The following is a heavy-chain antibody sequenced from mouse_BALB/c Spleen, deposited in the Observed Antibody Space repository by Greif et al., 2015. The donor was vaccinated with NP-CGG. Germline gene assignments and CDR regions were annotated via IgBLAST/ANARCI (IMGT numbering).Heavy chain of an antibody. CDR2: ISSGGSYT. J-gene: IGHJ2*01. CDR3: ARQKGVDY. V-gene: IGHV5-6*01. CDR1: GFTFSSYG. Sequence: EVMLVESGGDLVEPGGSLKLSCAASGFTFSSYGMSWVRQTPDKRLEWVATISSGGSYTYYPDSVKGRFTISRDNAKNTLYLQMSSLKSEDTAMYYCARQKGVDYWGQGTTLTVSS.